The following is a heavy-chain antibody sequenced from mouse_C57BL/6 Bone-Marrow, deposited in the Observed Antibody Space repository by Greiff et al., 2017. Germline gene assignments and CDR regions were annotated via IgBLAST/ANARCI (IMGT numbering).Heavy chain of an antibody. CDR2: ISYDGSN. J-gene: IGHJ3*01. CDR1: GYSITSGYY. V-gene: IGHV3-6*01. Sequence: EVKLVESGPGLVKPSQSLSLTCSVTGYSITSGYYWNWIRQFPGNKLEWMGYISYDGSNNYNPSLKNRISITRDTSKNQFFLKLNSVTTEDTATYYCARDSNLFAYWGQGTLVTVSA. D-gene: IGHD2-5*01. CDR3: ARDSNLFAY.